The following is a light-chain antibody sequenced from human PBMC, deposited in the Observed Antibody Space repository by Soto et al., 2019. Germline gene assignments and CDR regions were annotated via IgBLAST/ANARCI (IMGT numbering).Light chain of an antibody. V-gene: IGKV1-5*03. J-gene: IGKJ1*01. Sequence: DIQMTQSPSILSASVGDRITITCRASQSISSWLAWYQQKPGKAPNLLIYKASHLENGVPSRFSGSGYGTEFNLTISSLQTGDFATYYCQHYNTYPWTFGQGTKVDIK. CDR2: KAS. CDR1: QSISSW. CDR3: QHYNTYPWT.